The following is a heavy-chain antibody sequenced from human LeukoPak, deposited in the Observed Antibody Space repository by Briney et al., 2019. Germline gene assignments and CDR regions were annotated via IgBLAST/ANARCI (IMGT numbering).Heavy chain of an antibody. CDR2: INPSGGST. D-gene: IGHD3-22*01. V-gene: IGHV1-46*01. Sequence: ASVKVSCKASGYTFTSYYMHWVRQAPGQGLEWMGIINPSGGSTSYAQKFQGRVTMTRDTSTSTVYMELSSLRSEDTAVYYCAKDPYYYDSSGLPLFDYWGQGTLVTVSS. CDR1: GYTFTSYY. CDR3: AKDPYYYDSSGLPLFDY. J-gene: IGHJ4*02.